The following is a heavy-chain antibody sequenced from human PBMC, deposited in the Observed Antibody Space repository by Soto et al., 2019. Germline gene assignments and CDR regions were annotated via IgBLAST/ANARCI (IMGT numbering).Heavy chain of an antibody. CDR1: GERFTTYW. J-gene: IGHJ5*02. CDR3: ARKQSRVYCNWFDP. V-gene: IGHV5-51*01. D-gene: IGHD2-15*01. Sequence: ALKISCRVCGERFTTYWIAWVRQMPGKGLEWMGIIYPGDFDTRYSPSFQGQVTISVDKSINTAYLQWNSLKASDSGIYYCARKQSRVYCNWFDPWGQGTLVTVSS. CDR2: IYPGDFDT.